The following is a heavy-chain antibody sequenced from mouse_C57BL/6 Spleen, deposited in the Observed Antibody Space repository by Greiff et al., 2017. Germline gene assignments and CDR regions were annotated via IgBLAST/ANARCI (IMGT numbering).Heavy chain of an antibody. D-gene: IGHD1-1*01. CDR2: ISSGSSTN. CDR1: GFTFSDYG. J-gene: IGHJ2*01. V-gene: IGHV5-17*01. CDR3: ASGDYDGSSFDY. Sequence: EVHLVEPGGGLVKPGGSLKLSCAASGFTFSDYGMHWVRQAPEKGLEWVAYISSGSSTNYYADTVKGRCTISRDNARNTLFLQMTSLRSEDTAMYYCASGDYDGSSFDYWGQGTTLTVSS.